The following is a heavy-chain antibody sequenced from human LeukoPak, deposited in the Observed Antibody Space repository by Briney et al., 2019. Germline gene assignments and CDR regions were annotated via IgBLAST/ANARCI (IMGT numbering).Heavy chain of an antibody. CDR3: ARDKVVGATYFDY. D-gene: IGHD1-26*01. J-gene: IGHJ4*02. V-gene: IGHV3-7*03. CDR2: INQDGSEK. CDR1: GFIFGSHW. Sequence: GGSLRLSCAVSGFIFGSHWMSWVRQAPGKGLEWVANINQDGSEKYYVDSVKGRFTISRDNAKNLLYLQTNSLRAEDTAVYYCARDKVVGATYFDYWGQGTLVTVSS.